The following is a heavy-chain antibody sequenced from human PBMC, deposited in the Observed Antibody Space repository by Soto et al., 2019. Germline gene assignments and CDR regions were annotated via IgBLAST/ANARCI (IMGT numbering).Heavy chain of an antibody. V-gene: IGHV3-30-3*01. Sequence: QVQLVESGGGVVQPGRSLRLSCAASGFTFSSYAMHWVRQAPGKGLEWVAVISYDGSNKYYADSVKGRFTISRDNSKNTLYLQMNSLRAEDTAVYYCARDQMGRYYGSGSHYFDYWGQGTLVTVSS. CDR1: GFTFSSYA. CDR2: ISYDGSNK. J-gene: IGHJ4*02. CDR3: ARDQMGRYYGSGSHYFDY. D-gene: IGHD3-10*01.